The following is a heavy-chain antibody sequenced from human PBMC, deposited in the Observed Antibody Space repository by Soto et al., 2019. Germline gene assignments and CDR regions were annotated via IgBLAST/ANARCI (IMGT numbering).Heavy chain of an antibody. Sequence: QVHLQESDPGLVKPSGTLPLTCAVSGGSITTNWWSWVRQPPGKGLEWIGEIYHSGTTNYNPSLRGRVTISVDKSNNQFSLNLNSVTAAHSAIYYCARHIAVPRTRGFDYWGQGNLVTVSS. D-gene: IGHD6-19*01. J-gene: IGHJ4*02. V-gene: IGHV4-4*02. CDR1: GGSITTNW. CDR3: ARHIAVPRTRGFDY. CDR2: IYHSGTT.